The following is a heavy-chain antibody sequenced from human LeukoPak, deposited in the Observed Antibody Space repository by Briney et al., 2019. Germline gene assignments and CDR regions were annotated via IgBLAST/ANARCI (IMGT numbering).Heavy chain of an antibody. CDR2: IKRDGSEK. Sequence: GGSLRLSCAASGFTFSSYWMTWVRQAPGKGLEWVANIKRDGSEKHYVDSVKGRFTISRDNAKNSLYLQMNSLRAEDTAVYYCARGPRYGSSWSYYFDYWGQGTLVTVSS. V-gene: IGHV3-7*01. CDR1: GFTFSSYW. J-gene: IGHJ4*02. D-gene: IGHD6-13*01. CDR3: ARGPRYGSSWSYYFDY.